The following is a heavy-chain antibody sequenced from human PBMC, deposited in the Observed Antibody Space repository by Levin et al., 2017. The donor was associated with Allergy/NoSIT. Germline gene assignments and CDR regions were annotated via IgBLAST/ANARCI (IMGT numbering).Heavy chain of an antibody. CDR1: GFTFSTYI. Sequence: PGESLKISCAASGFTFSTYIMNWVRQAPGKGLEWVSSISSTSNYIYYADSVKGRFTISRDNAKSSLYLQMNSLRAEDTAIYYCARDFPSCGGNCYSYDYWGQGTLVTVSS. D-gene: IGHD2-21*02. CDR3: ARDFPSCGGNCYSYDY. V-gene: IGHV3-21*01. CDR2: ISSTSNYI. J-gene: IGHJ4*02.